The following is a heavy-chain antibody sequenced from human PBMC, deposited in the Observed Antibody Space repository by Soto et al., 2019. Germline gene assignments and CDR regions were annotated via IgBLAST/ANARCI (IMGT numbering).Heavy chain of an antibody. CDR1: GGTFSNYA. D-gene: IGHD5-12*01. CDR3: ARVEPVASLYNSHGLDV. Sequence: QVQLVQSGAEVKKPGSSVKVSCKVSGGTFSNYAIDWVRLAPGHGLEWMGGIVPIFGTTYYTQKFQGRATIIADDSTPTAYLEMSSLRSEDTAIYYCARVEPVASLYNSHGLDVWGQGTAVTVSS. CDR2: IVPIFGTT. V-gene: IGHV1-69*12. J-gene: IGHJ6*02.